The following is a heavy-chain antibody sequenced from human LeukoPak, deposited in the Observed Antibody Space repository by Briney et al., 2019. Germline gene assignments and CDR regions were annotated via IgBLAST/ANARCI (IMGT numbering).Heavy chain of an antibody. Sequence: ASVNVSCKASGYTFTGYYMHWVRQAPGQGLEWMGWINPNSGGTNYAQKFQGRVTMTRDTSISTAYMELSRLRSDDTAVYYCATPIAYYDILTGYYNAPGYWGQGNLVTVSS. CDR2: INPNSGGT. J-gene: IGHJ4*02. D-gene: IGHD3-9*01. CDR1: GYTFTGYY. V-gene: IGHV1-2*02. CDR3: ATPIAYYDILTGYYNAPGY.